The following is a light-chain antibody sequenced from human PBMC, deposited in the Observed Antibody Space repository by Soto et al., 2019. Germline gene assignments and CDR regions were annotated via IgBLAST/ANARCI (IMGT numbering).Light chain of an antibody. CDR3: AAWDDSPSGPWV. J-gene: IGLJ2*01. Sequence: QSVLTQPPSASGTPGQRVIISCSASSSKVGSKWVHWYQQLPRTAPKLLIYRNDQRPSGVPDRFSGSKSGTSASLAISGLRSEDEADYYCAAWDDSPSGPWVFGGGTKLTVL. CDR2: RND. CDR1: SSKVGSKW. V-gene: IGLV1-47*01.